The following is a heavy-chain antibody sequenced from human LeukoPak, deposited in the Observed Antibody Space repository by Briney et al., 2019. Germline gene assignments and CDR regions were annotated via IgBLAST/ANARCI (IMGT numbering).Heavy chain of an antibody. CDR3: ARQKLYFAPPMGFDY. Sequence: PSGTLSLTCAVSGGAISSGNWWNWVRQPPGKGLEWIGEIYHSGSTNYNPSLKSRVTISVDKSKNQFSLKLNSVTAADTAVYYCARQKLYFAPPMGFDYWGQGSLVTVSS. CDR1: GGAISSGNW. V-gene: IGHV4-4*02. D-gene: IGHD3-9*01. CDR2: IYHSGST. J-gene: IGHJ4*02.